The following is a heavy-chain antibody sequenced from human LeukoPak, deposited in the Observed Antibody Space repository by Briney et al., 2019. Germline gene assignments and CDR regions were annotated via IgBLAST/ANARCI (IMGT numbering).Heavy chain of an antibody. CDR2: IIPIFGTA. V-gene: IGHV1-69*05. J-gene: IGHJ4*02. CDR1: GGTFSSYA. D-gene: IGHD6-13*01. CDR3: ARVGYSSSWYSGHTYDY. Sequence: SVKVSCKASGGTFSSYAISWVRQAPGQGLEWMGGIIPIFGTANYAQKFQGRVTITTDESTSTAYMELSSLRSEDTAVYYCARVGYSSSWYSGHTYDYWGQGTLVTVSS.